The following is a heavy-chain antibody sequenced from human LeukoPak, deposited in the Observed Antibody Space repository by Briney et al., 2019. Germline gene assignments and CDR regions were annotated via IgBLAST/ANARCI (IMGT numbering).Heavy chain of an antibody. Sequence: PGGSLRLSCAASGFTFSSYGMHWVRQAPGKGLEWVAVISYDGSNKYYADSVKGRFTISRDNSKNSLYLQMNSLRAEDTAVYYCARDPIYIVVPRWDVWGQGTTVTVSS. V-gene: IGHV3-30*03. CDR3: ARDPIYIVVPRWDV. D-gene: IGHD2-2*01. CDR2: ISYDGSNK. CDR1: GFTFSSYG. J-gene: IGHJ6*02.